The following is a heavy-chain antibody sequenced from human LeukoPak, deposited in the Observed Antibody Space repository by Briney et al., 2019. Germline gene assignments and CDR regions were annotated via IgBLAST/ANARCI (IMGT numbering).Heavy chain of an antibody. CDR2: INHSGST. Sequence: SETLSLTCALYGGSFSDYYWSWIGQPPGKGLEWIGEINHSGSTNYNPSLKSRVTISVDTSKNQFSLKLSSVTAADTAVYYCARRITVVYYFDYWGQGTPVTVSS. CDR3: ARRITVVYYFDY. D-gene: IGHD2-8*02. CDR1: GGSFSDYY. J-gene: IGHJ4*02. V-gene: IGHV4-34*01.